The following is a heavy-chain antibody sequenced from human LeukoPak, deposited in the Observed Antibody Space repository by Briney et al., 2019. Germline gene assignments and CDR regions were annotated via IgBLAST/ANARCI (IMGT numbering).Heavy chain of an antibody. J-gene: IGHJ5*02. CDR3: ASHLAAAGTGWFDP. CDR2: IYYSGST. D-gene: IGHD6-13*01. V-gene: IGHV4-59*08. Sequence: PSETLSLTCTVSGGSISSYYWSWIRQPPGKGLEWIGYIYYSGSTNYNPSLKGRVTISVDTSKNQFSLKLSSVTAADTAVYYCASHLAAAGTGWFDPWGQGTLVTVSS. CDR1: GGSISSYY.